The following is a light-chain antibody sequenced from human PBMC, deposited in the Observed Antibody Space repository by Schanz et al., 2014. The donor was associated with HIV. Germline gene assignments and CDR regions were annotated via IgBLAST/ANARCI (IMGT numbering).Light chain of an antibody. Sequence: QSVLTQPPSVSGAPGQSVTISCAGTTSNIGTGSDVYWYQQLPGTAPKLLIYRDNQRPSGVPDRFSGSKSGTSASLAISGLRSEDEADYYCAAWDSSLRVWVFGGGTKLTVL. V-gene: IGLV1-47*01. CDR1: TSNIGTGSD. CDR3: AAWDSSLRVWV. J-gene: IGLJ3*02. CDR2: RDN.